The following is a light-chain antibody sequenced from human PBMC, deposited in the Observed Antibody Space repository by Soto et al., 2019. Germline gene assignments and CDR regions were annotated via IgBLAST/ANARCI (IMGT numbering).Light chain of an antibody. V-gene: IGLV2-14*01. Sequence: QSALTQPASVSGSPGQSITISCTGTSRDVGGYNYVSWYQKHPCKAPKLMIYDVSNRPSGVSNRFSGFKSGNTASLTISGLQAEDEADYYCSAYTSSSTRVFGGGTKLTVL. J-gene: IGLJ2*01. CDR3: SAYTSSSTRV. CDR1: SRDVGGYNY. CDR2: DVS.